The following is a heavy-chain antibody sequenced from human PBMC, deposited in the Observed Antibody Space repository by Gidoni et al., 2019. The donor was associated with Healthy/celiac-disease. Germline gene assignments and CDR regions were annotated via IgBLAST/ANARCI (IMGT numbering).Heavy chain of an antibody. CDR3: AKSSPSYYDSSGYSGSEYFQH. CDR2: ISWNSGSI. D-gene: IGHD3-22*01. Sequence: EVKLVESGGGLVQPGRSLRLSCAASGFTFDDYAMHWVRQAPGKGLEWVSGISWNSGSIGYADSVKGRFTISRDNAKNSLYLQMNSLRAEDTALYYCAKSSPSYYDSSGYSGSEYFQHWGQGTLVTVSS. CDR1: GFTFDDYA. V-gene: IGHV3-9*01. J-gene: IGHJ1*01.